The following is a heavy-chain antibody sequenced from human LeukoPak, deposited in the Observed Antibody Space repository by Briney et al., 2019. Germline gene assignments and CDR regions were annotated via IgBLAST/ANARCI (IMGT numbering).Heavy chain of an antibody. Sequence: GGSLRLSCAASGFTFCDYYMSWIRQAPGKGLEWVSYISSSANSIYYADSVKGRFTISRDNARNSLYLQMNSLRAEDTAVYYCARGPFWSGYYDDWGQGTLVTVSS. CDR3: ARGPFWSGYYDD. D-gene: IGHD3-3*01. J-gene: IGHJ4*02. CDR2: ISSSANSI. V-gene: IGHV3-11*01. CDR1: GFTFCDYY.